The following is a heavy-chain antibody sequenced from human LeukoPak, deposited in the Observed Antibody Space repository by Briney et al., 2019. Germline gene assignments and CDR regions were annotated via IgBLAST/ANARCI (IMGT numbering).Heavy chain of an antibody. D-gene: IGHD4/OR15-4a*01. V-gene: IGHV4-39*02. J-gene: IGHJ6*03. CDR3: ARLIDYGGFYFYYYMDV. Sequence: PSETLSLTCTVSGGYISSTNSYWGWIRQPPEKGLEWIGNIDSSGTSHYSPVLKSRVTIPLDTSKSHFSLRLTSVTAADTAVYYCARLIDYGGFYFYYYMDVWGKGTSVTVSS. CDR1: GGYISSTNSY. CDR2: IDSSGTS.